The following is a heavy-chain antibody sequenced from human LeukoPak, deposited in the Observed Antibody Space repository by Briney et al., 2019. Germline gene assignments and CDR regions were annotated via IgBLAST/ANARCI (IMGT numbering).Heavy chain of an antibody. V-gene: IGHV3-53*04. CDR2: VYSGGSI. CDR3: ARSYNSAWLDY. CDR1: GFTVSSSY. J-gene: IGHJ4*02. D-gene: IGHD6-19*01. Sequence: PGGSLRLSCAASGFTVSSSYMSWVRQAPGKGLEWVSTVYSGGSIYYADSVKGRFTTSRHNSNNTLDLQMNSLRTEDTAMYYCARSYNSAWLDYWGQGTLVTVSS.